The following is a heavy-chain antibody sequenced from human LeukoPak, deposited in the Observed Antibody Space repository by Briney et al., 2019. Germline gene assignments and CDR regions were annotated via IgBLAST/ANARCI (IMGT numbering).Heavy chain of an antibody. CDR2: INPDGTNT. J-gene: IGHJ6*04. CDR1: GFTFSNYW. CDR3: AELGITMIGGV. Sequence: QPGGSLRLSCAVSGFTFSNYWMHWVRHVPGKGLLWVSRINPDGTNTDYADSVKGRFTISRDNAKNSLYLQMNSLRAEDTAVYYCAELGITMIGGVWGKGTTVTISS. V-gene: IGHV3-74*01. D-gene: IGHD3-10*02.